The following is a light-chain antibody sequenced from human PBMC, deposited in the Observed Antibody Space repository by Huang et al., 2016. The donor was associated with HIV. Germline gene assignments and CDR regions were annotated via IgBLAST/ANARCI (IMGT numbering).Light chain of an antibody. CDR3: QQSYSPPWT. CDR1: QIVTTY. V-gene: IGKV1-39*01. Sequence: DIQMTQSPFSLSASVGDRVTMTCRASQIVTTYLNWYQQRPGNAPELLINAASRFQGGVPSRFSGSGSGTSFTLIIISLQPEDFATYYCQQSYSPPWTFGQGTTVEIK. CDR2: AAS. J-gene: IGKJ1*01.